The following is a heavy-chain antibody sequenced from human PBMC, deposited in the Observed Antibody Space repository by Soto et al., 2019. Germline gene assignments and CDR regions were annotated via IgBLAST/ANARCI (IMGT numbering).Heavy chain of an antibody. V-gene: IGHV3-48*03. J-gene: IGHJ4*02. CDR1: GFTFSSYA. Sequence: EVQLVESGGGLVQPGGSLTLSCAASGFTFSSYAMHWVHQPPGKGLQWISYISADGAGTYYADSVRGRFTISRDNARNSLSLELNRLRADDTAVYYGVIFCREPWPADGLRVTKWGPGKQVTVSS. CDR3: VIFCREPWPADGLRVTK. D-gene: IGHD3-9*01. CDR2: ISADGAGT.